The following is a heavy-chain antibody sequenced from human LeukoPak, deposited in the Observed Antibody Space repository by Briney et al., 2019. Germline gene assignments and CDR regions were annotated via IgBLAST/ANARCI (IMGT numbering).Heavy chain of an antibody. CDR1: GYTFTGYY. J-gene: IGHJ4*02. CDR3: ARGPSGAAAGFLSGVSLTY. V-gene: IGHV1-2*02. CDR2: INPNSGGT. Sequence: ASVKVSCKASGYTFTGYYLHWVRQAPGQGLEWMGWINPNSGGTNYAQKLQGRVTMTRDTSITTAYLELSRLKSDDTAVYYCARGPSGAAAGFLSGVSLTYWGQGTLVTVSS. D-gene: IGHD3-3*01.